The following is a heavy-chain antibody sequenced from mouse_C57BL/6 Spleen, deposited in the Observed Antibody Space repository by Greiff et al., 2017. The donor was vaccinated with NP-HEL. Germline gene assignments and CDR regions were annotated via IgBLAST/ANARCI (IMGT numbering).Heavy chain of an antibody. D-gene: IGHD1-1*02. CDR2: IDPSDSET. CDR3: ARRSYGGNLDY. Sequence: VQLQQPGAELVRPGSSVKLSCKASGYTFTSYWMHWVKQRPIQGLEWIGNIDPSDSETHYNQKFKDKATLTVDKSSSTAYMQLSSLTSEDSAVYYCARRSYGGNLDYWGQGTTLTVSS. V-gene: IGHV1-52*01. J-gene: IGHJ2*01. CDR1: GYTFTSYW.